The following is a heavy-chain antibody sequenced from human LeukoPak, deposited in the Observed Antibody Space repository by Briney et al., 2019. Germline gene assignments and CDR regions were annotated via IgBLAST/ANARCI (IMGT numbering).Heavy chain of an antibody. J-gene: IGHJ5*02. CDR3: AKSPYYDYVWGSYRWNWFDP. D-gene: IGHD3-16*02. CDR1: GFTFSSYA. Sequence: GGSLRLSCAASGFTFSSYAMSWVRQAPGKRLEWVSAISGSGGSTYYADSVKGRFTTSRDNSKNTLYLQMNSLRAEDTAVYYCAKSPYYDYVWGSYRWNWFDPWGQGTLVTVSS. CDR2: ISGSGGST. V-gene: IGHV3-23*01.